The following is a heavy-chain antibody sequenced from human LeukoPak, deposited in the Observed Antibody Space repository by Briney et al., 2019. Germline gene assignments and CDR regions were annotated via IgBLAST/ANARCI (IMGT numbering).Heavy chain of an antibody. J-gene: IGHJ4*02. CDR2: IAYDGSRA. CDR3: TRYNNDHFDY. CDR1: GFTFGGYG. Sequence: GRSLRLSCAGSGFTFGGYGMHWFRQTPGKGLEWVAVIAYDGSRAFYADSVKGRFTISRDNSKNTMSVQMDDLRAEDTAVYYCTRYNNDHFDYWGQATLVTVSS. D-gene: IGHD1-14*01. V-gene: IGHV3-33*01.